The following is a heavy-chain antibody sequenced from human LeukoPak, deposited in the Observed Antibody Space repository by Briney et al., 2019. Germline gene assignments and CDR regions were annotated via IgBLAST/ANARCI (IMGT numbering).Heavy chain of an antibody. D-gene: IGHD2-8*01. CDR3: ARSVNNWFDP. CDR1: GASVSSDCAA. J-gene: IGHJ5*02. CDR2: TFYRSKWYN. Sequence: SQTLSLTCAISGASVSSDCAAWNWIRQTQTRGLEWLGRTFYRSKWYNDYAVSVKSRITINPDTSKNQFSLQLNSVTPEDTAVYYCARSVNNWFDPWGQGTLVTVSS. V-gene: IGHV6-1*01.